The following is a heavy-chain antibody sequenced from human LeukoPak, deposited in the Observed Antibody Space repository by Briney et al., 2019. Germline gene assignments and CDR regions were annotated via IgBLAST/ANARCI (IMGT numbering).Heavy chain of an antibody. V-gene: IGHV4-61*01. D-gene: IGHD1-1*01. J-gene: IGHJ4*02. CDR2: TYYTGNS. CDR3: ARCYYLPKTAEVGTTALFDY. CDR1: GGSVSSDNYY. Sequence: SETLSLTCTVSGGSVSSDNYYWTWIRQPPGKGLEWIGCTYYTGNSNYNPSLKSRVTISLDTSKNQFSLKLSSVTAADTAVYYCARCYYLPKTAEVGTTALFDYWGQGTLVTVSS.